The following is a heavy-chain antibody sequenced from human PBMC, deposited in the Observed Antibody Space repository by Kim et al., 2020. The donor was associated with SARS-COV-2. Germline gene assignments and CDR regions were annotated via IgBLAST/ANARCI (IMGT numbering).Heavy chain of an antibody. Sequence: GSLRLSCADSGFTFSSYGMHWVRQAPGKGLEWVAVISYDGSNKYYADSVKGRFTISRDNSKNTLYLQMNSLRAEDTAVYYCAKDFVVVPAAILYYGMDVWGQGTTVTVSS. CDR2: ISYDGSNK. J-gene: IGHJ6*02. CDR1: GFTFSSYG. D-gene: IGHD2-2*01. V-gene: IGHV3-30*18. CDR3: AKDFVVVPAAILYYGMDV.